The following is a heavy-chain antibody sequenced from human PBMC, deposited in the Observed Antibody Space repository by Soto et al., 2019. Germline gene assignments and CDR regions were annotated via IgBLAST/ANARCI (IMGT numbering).Heavy chain of an antibody. CDR1: GYSFADSW. Sequence: PRESLKISCQGSGYSFADSWIGWVRQVPGRGLEWVGIIYPGYSDIRYRPSFQGRVTISADKSVNTAYLQWSSLGASDAAIYYCARPPGSGTLFANWGQGTPVTVSS. D-gene: IGHD2-15*01. V-gene: IGHV5-51*01. CDR2: IYPGYSDI. J-gene: IGHJ4*02. CDR3: ARPPGSGTLFAN.